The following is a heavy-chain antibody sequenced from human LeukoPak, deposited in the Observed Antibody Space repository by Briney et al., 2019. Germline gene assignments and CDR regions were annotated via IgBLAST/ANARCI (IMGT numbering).Heavy chain of an antibody. D-gene: IGHD3/OR15-3a*01. CDR2: ISYDASKT. J-gene: IGHJ4*02. CDR3: AKGLRWFGQFYHNYFDH. CDR1: GFSFTTYG. V-gene: IGHV3-30*18. Sequence: GGSLRLSCAASGFSFTTYGMHWVRQAPGKGLEWVAFISYDASKTFYVDSVKGRFSISRDNSKSTVTLQMSSLRTDDTAIYYCAKGLRWFGQFYHNYFDHWGQGTLVAVSP.